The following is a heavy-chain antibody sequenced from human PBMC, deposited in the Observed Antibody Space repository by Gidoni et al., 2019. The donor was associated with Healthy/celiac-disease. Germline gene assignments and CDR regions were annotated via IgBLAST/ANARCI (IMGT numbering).Heavy chain of an antibody. V-gene: IGHV1-46*01. J-gene: IGHJ4*02. D-gene: IGHD3-3*01. Sequence: QVQLVQSGADVKKPGASVTVSCKASGYTFTRYYMHWVRQAPGQGLEWMGIINPSSSSTTYAQKFQGRVTMTRDTSTSTVYMELSSLRSEDTAVYYCARFVEGFDYWGQGTLVTVSS. CDR1: GYTFTRYY. CDR3: ARFVEGFDY. CDR2: INPSSSST.